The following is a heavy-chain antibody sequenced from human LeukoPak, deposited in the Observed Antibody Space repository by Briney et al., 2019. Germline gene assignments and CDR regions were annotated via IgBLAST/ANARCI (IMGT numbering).Heavy chain of an antibody. CDR2: INPKSGDT. V-gene: IGHV1-2*02. J-gene: IGHJ4*02. D-gene: IGHD3-22*01. CDR1: GYSFTGHY. Sequence: ASVKVSCKASGYSFTGHYMHWVRQAPGQGLEWMGWINPKSGDTNYAQKFQGRVTMTRDTSISTANMELSRLRSDDTAVYYCARGNYYDNNGYSPELRYWGQGTLVTVSS. CDR3: ARGNYYDNNGYSPELRY.